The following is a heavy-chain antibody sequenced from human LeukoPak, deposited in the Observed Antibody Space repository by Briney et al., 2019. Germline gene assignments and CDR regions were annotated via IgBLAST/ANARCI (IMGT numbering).Heavy chain of an antibody. CDR3: ATMIVVVITTRSYFDY. CDR1: GFTFSSYA. CDR2: ISGSGGST. D-gene: IGHD3-22*01. J-gene: IGHJ4*02. Sequence: GGSLRLSCAASGFTFSSYAMSWVRQAPGKGLEWVSAISGSGGSTYYADSVKGRFTISRDNSKNTLYLQMNSLRAEDTAVYCCATMIVVVITTRSYFDYWGQGTLVTVS. V-gene: IGHV3-23*01.